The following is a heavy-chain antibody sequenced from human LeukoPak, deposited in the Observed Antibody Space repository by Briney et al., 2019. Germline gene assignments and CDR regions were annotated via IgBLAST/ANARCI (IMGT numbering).Heavy chain of an antibody. CDR1: EYTFTGYY. CDR3: ARDQEGFDY. CDR2: IYPRDGST. Sequence: ASVKVSCKASEYTFTGYYMHWVRQAPGQGLEWMGMIYPRDGSTSYAQKFQGRVTVTRDTSTSTVHMELSGLRSEDTAVYYCARDQEGFDYWGQGTLVTVSS. V-gene: IGHV1-46*01. J-gene: IGHJ4*02.